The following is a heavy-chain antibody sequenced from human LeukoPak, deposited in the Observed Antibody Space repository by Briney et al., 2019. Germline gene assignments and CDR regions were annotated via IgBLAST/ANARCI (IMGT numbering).Heavy chain of an antibody. J-gene: IGHJ3*02. CDR3: ARRAGTKGAFDM. Sequence: SETLSLTCTVSGDSISGYDWSWIRQPPGKGLEGIGYIYSSGSTSYNPSLKSRGTISRDTSKRQFSLKLISVTAADTAVYYCARRAGTKGAFDMWGQGTMVTVSS. V-gene: IGHV4-59*08. D-gene: IGHD1-7*01. CDR2: IYSSGST. CDR1: GDSISGYD.